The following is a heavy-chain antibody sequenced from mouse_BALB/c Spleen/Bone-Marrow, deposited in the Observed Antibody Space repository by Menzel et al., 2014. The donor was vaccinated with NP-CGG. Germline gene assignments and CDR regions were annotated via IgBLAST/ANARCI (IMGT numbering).Heavy chain of an antibody. CDR2: IDPYDSET. D-gene: IGHD2-4*01. V-gene: IGHV1-52*01. CDR1: GYTFTSFW. J-gene: IGHJ4*01. Sequence: QVQLQQSGAELVRPGASVKLSCKASGYTFTSFWMNWVKQRPEQGLEWIGRIDPYDSETHYNQKFKDKAILTVDKSSSTASMQLISLTSEDSAVYYCARSGYDYDYAMAHWGQGPSVTVSS. CDR3: ARSGYDYDYAMAH.